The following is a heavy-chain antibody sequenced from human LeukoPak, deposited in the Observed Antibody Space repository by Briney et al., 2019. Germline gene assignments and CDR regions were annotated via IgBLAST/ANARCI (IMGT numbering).Heavy chain of an antibody. CDR3: AKDIVAAAGPYFDY. V-gene: IGHV3-9*01. Sequence: SLRLSCAASGFNFDDYAMHWVRQAPGKGLEWVSGISWNSGSIGYADSVKGRFTISRDNAKNSLYLQMNSLRAEDTALYYCAKDIVAAAGPYFDYWGQGTLVTVSS. D-gene: IGHD6-13*01. J-gene: IGHJ4*02. CDR1: GFNFDDYA. CDR2: ISWNSGSI.